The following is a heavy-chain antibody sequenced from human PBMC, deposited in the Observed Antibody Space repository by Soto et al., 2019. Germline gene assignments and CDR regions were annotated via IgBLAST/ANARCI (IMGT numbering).Heavy chain of an antibody. CDR2: IYYSGST. CDR1: GGSISRYY. J-gene: IGHJ6*03. CDR3: ARQGSLAIFGVVTGYYYMDV. D-gene: IGHD3-3*01. V-gene: IGHV4-59*08. Sequence: SETLSLTCTVSGGSISRYYWSWIRQPPGKGLEWIGYIYYSGSTNYNPSLKSRVTISVDTSKNQFSLKLSSVTAADTAVYYCARQGSLAIFGVVTGYYYMDVWGKGTTVTVS.